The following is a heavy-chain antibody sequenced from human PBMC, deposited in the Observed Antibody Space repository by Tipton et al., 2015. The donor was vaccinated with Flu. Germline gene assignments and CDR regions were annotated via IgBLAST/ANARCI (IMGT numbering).Heavy chain of an antibody. CDR3: ARVPSSIGNWFDP. CDR2: VHHAGST. CDR1: GDSIRSDYF. V-gene: IGHV4-38-2*02. J-gene: IGHJ5*02. Sequence: TLSLTCSVSGDSIRSDYFWGWIRQPPGKGLEWIGNVHHAGSTYYNPPLKSRVTMSLDASQNHFSLKLNSVTAADTAVYFCARVPSSIGNWFDPWGQGTLVIVSS. D-gene: IGHD6-6*01.